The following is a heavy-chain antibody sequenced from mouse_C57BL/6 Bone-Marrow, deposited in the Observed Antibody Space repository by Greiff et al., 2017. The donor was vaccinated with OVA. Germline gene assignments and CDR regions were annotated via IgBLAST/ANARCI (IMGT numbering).Heavy chain of an antibody. Sequence: QVQLKHPGAELVKPGASVKMSCKASGYTFTSYWITWVKQRPGQGLEWIGDIYPGSGSTNYNEKFKSKATLTVDTSSSTAYMQLSSLTSEDSAVYYCARDYYGSYYAMDYWGQGTSVTVSS. D-gene: IGHD1-1*01. CDR3: ARDYYGSYYAMDY. J-gene: IGHJ4*01. CDR1: GYTFTSYW. CDR2: IYPGSGST. V-gene: IGHV1-55*01.